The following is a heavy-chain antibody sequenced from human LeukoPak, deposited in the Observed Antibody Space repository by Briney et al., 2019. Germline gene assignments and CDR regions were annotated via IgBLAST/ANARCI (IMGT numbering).Heavy chain of an antibody. V-gene: IGHV4-4*07. D-gene: IGHD3-22*01. CDR1: GGSISSYY. J-gene: IGHJ3*02. CDR3: ARDAYDSSGYAFDI. Sequence: SETLSLTCTVSGGSISSYYWSWIRQPAGKGLEWIGRIATSGSTNYNPSLKSRVTMSVDMSKNQFSLKLRSVTAADTAVYYCARDAYDSSGYAFDIWGQGTMVTVSS. CDR2: IATSGST.